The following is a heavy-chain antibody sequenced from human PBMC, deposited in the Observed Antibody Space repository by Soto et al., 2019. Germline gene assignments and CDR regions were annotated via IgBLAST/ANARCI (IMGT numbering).Heavy chain of an antibody. CDR1: GFTFSNYA. V-gene: IGHV3-23*01. Sequence: EVQLLESGGGLVQPGGSLRLSCAASGFTFSNYAINWVRLAPGRGLEWVSGISGGGGSTYYADSGKGRFTIFRDTTKNTVFLQMNSLRADDTAVYYCAKGFIVVVTVLRPDDAFDVWGQGTMVTVSS. CDR2: ISGGGGST. D-gene: IGHD2-21*02. CDR3: AKGFIVVVTVLRPDDAFDV. J-gene: IGHJ3*01.